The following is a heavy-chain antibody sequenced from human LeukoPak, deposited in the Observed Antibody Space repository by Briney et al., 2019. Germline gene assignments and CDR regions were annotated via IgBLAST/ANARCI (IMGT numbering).Heavy chain of an antibody. D-gene: IGHD3-22*01. Sequence: PSETLSLTCTVSGGSMTNYYWSWIRHPPGKGLVWIGHVYFNGNTKYSPSLKSRVTISIDTSKNQFCLKLSSVTAADTAVYYCARGRAYYDSTGYYYWGQGALVTVSS. V-gene: IGHV4-59*12. J-gene: IGHJ4*02. CDR1: GGSMTNYY. CDR3: ARGRAYYDSTGYYY. CDR2: VYFNGNT.